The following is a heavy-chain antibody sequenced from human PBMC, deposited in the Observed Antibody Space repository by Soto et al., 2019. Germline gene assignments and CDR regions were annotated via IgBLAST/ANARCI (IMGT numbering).Heavy chain of an antibody. CDR2: VFYTGRA. D-gene: IGHD4-4*01. V-gene: IGHV4-61*01. CDR1: GYSITNGYY. CDR3: ARDGDGRMTTNPYYYNGMDV. J-gene: IGHJ6*02. Sequence: PSETLSLTCAVSGYSITNGYYWGWIRQPPGKGLEWIGYVFYTGRANYNASLKSRVSISLDTSNYQFSLKLSSVTAADTAVYYCARDGDGRMTTNPYYYNGMDVWGPGTTVTVSS.